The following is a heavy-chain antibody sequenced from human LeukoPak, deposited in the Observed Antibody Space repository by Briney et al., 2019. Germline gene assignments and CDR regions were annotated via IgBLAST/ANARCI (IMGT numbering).Heavy chain of an antibody. J-gene: IGHJ6*03. V-gene: IGHV4-31*03. CDR1: GGSISSGGYY. Sequence: PSQTLSLTCTVSGGSISSGGYYWSWIRQHPGKGLEWIGYIYYSGSTYYNPSLKSRVTISVDTSKNQFSLKLSSVTAADTAVYYCATSANYYYYMDVWGKGTTVTVSS. CDR3: ATSANYYYYMDV. CDR2: IYYSGST.